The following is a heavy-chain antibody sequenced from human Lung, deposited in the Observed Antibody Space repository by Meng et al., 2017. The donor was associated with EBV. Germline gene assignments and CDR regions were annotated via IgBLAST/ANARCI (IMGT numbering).Heavy chain of an antibody. Sequence: QADLGGLGVGSVQPGRPLSFSCVAFGFSFFGHGRHWVRQAPGKGLEWVAVIWYGGSNKYYADSVKGRFTISRDNSKNTLYLQMNSLRAEDTAVYYCARVYYYDSSGYYPLGYWGQGTLVTVSS. CDR1: GFSFFGHG. D-gene: IGHD3-22*01. V-gene: IGHV3-33*01. J-gene: IGHJ4*02. CDR3: ARVYYYDSSGYYPLGY. CDR2: IWYGGSNK.